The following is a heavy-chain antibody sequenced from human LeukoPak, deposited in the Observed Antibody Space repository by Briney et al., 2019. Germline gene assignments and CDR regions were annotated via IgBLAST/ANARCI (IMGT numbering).Heavy chain of an antibody. D-gene: IGHD3-22*01. J-gene: IGHJ4*02. CDR2: IIPIFGTA. CDR1: GGTFSSYA. Sequence: GSSVKVSCKASGGTFSSYAISWVRQAPGQGLEWMGGIIPIFGTANYAQKFQGRVTMTRDTSTSTVYMELSSLRSEDTAVYYCARVSSGYLAPFDYWGQGTLVTVSS. V-gene: IGHV1-69*05. CDR3: ARVSSGYLAPFDY.